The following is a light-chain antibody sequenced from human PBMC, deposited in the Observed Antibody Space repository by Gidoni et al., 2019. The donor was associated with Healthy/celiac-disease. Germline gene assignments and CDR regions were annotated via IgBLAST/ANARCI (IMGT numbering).Light chain of an antibody. CDR2: GAS. CDR1: QSVSSN. CDR3: QQYNNWPPLT. V-gene: IGKV3-15*01. J-gene: IGKJ4*01. Sequence: EIEMTQSPATLSVSPRERATLSCRASQSVSSNLAWYQQKPGQAPRLLIYGASTRATGIPARFSGSGSGTEFTLTISILQSEDFAVYYCQQYNNWPPLTFGGGTKVEIK.